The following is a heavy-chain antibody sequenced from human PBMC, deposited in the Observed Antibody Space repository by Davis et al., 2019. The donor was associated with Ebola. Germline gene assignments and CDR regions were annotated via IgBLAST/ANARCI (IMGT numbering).Heavy chain of an antibody. V-gene: IGHV4-59*12. CDR1: GGSISSYY. J-gene: IGHJ6*02. CDR2: IYYSGST. CDR3: ARGTHGSFGWELNYYYGMDV. Sequence: SETLSLTCTVSGGSISSYYWSWIRQPPGKGLEWIGYIYYSGSTYYNPSLKSRVTISVDTSKNQFSLKLSSVTAEDTAVYYCARGTHGSFGWELNYYYGMDVWGQGTTVTVSS. D-gene: IGHD1-26*01.